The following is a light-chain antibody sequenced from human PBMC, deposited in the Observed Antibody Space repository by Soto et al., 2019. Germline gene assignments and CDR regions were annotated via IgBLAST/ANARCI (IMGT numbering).Light chain of an antibody. CDR1: SSDVGGYNY. CDR2: EVS. CDR3: SSYAGSNGYV. Sequence: QSALTQPPSASGSPGQSVTISCTGPSSDVGGYNYVSWYQQHPGKAPKLMIYEVSKRPSGVPDRFSGSKSGNTASLTGSGLQAEDEAEYYCSSYAGSNGYVFGTGTKLTVL. V-gene: IGLV2-8*01. J-gene: IGLJ1*01.